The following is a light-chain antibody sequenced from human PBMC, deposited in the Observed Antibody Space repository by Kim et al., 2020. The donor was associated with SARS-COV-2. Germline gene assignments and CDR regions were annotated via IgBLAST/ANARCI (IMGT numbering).Light chain of an antibody. CDR3: QETFTTPPYI. CDR2: GVS. J-gene: IGKJ2*01. V-gene: IGKV1-39*01. Sequence: GDRVTITCRASQAITGYVNWYQQKPGKAPKLLIYGVSSLQSGVPSRFVGSGSGTDFALTISGLEPEDFATYYCQETFTTPPYIFGQGTKLEIK. CDR1: QAITGY.